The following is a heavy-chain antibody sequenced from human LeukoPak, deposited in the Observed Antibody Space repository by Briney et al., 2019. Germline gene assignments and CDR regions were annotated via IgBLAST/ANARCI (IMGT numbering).Heavy chain of an antibody. CDR3: ARGLYKNGWYYFDY. Sequence: PGGSLRLSCAAPGFMFHDYAIHWVRHAPGKGLEWAAFLSYDGSNKFYADSVKGRFTISRDNSENTLYLQMNSLRAEDTAVYYCARGLYKNGWYYFDYWGQGTLVTVSS. V-gene: IGHV3-33*01. J-gene: IGHJ4*02. D-gene: IGHD6-19*01. CDR2: LSYDGSNK. CDR1: GFMFHDYA.